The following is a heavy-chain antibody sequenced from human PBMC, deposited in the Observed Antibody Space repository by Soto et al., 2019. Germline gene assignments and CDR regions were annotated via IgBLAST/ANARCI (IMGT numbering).Heavy chain of an antibody. CDR1: GFTFSSYS. Sequence: GGSLRLSCAASGFTFSSYSMNWVRQAPGKGLEWVSSISSSSSYIYYADSVKGRFTISRDNAKNSLYLQMNSLRAEDTAVYYCARDRQDYGDYEPFDYWGQGTLVTVSS. CDR2: ISSSSSYI. J-gene: IGHJ4*02. V-gene: IGHV3-21*01. D-gene: IGHD4-17*01. CDR3: ARDRQDYGDYEPFDY.